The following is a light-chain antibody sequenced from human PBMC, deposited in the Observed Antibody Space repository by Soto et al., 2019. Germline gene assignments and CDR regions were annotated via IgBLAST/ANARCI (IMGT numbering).Light chain of an antibody. CDR2: GGS. V-gene: IGKV3-20*01. CDR1: QSVSSNH. Sequence: DIVLTQSSGTLSLSPGERSTLSCRARQSVSSNHLAWYQQKPGQAPRLLIYGGSSRATGIPVRFSGSGSETDFTLTITRLEPEDFAVYYCQQYSSSRTFGQGTKVDIK. J-gene: IGKJ1*01. CDR3: QQYSSSRT.